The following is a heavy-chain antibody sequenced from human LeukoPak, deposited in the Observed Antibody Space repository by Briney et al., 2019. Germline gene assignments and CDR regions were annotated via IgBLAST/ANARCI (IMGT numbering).Heavy chain of an antibody. D-gene: IGHD2-21*02. CDR2: VYYSGST. CDR1: GGSISSYF. V-gene: IGHV4-59*08. Sequence: PSETLSLTCTVSGGSISSYFWSWIRQPPGRGLEWIGYVYYSGSTNYNPSLKSRVTISVDTSKNQFSLKLSSVTAADTAVYYCARLNEGVVVTAIAYFDYWGQGTLVTVSS. CDR3: ARLNEGVVVTAIAYFDY. J-gene: IGHJ4*02.